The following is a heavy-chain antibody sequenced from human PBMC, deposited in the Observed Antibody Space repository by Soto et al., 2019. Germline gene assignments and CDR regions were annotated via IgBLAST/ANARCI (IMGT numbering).Heavy chain of an antibody. CDR3: PFGWGGGHEGY. Sequence: EVQKLESGGGLVQPGGSLRLSCAASGLTFSAYPMSWVRQAPGKGLEWVSSISGSGDRTYYADSVKGRFTISRDNSKNTLYLQMNSLRVEDTAVYFCPFGWGGGHEGYWGQGTLVTLSS. CDR2: ISGSGDRT. D-gene: IGHD5-12*01. J-gene: IGHJ4*02. V-gene: IGHV3-23*01. CDR1: GLTFSAYP.